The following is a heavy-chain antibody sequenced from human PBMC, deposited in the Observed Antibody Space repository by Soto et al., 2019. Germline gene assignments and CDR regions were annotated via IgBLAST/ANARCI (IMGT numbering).Heavy chain of an antibody. V-gene: IGHV3-48*01. J-gene: IGHJ4*02. D-gene: IGHD3-22*01. CDR1: GFTFSSYS. Sequence: TGGSLRLSCAASGFTFSSYSMNWVRQAPGKGLEWVSYISSSSSTIYYADSVKGRFTISRDNAKNSLYLQMNSLRAEDTAVYYCAREAYDSSGYYRNFSYWGQGSLVTVAS. CDR2: ISSSSSTI. CDR3: AREAYDSSGYYRNFSY.